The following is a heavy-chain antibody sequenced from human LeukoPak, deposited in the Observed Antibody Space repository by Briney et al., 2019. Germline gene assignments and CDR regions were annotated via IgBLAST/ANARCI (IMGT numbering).Heavy chain of an antibody. CDR1: GGSFSGYY. CDR3: ASPYGDYNGAFDI. Sequence: SETLSLTCAVYGGSFSGYYWSWIRQPPGKGLEWIGEINHSGSTNYNPSLESRVTISVDTSKNQFSLKLSSVTAADTAVYYCASPYGDYNGAFDIWGQGTMVTVSS. V-gene: IGHV4-34*01. D-gene: IGHD4-17*01. J-gene: IGHJ3*02. CDR2: INHSGST.